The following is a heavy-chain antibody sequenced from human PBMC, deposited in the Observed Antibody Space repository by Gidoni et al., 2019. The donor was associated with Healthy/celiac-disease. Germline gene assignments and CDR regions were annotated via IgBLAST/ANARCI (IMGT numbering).Heavy chain of an antibody. Sequence: QVQLVESGGGVVQPGRSLRLSCAASGFTFSRYAMHWVRQAPGKGLEWVAVISYDGSNKYYADSVKGRFTISRDNSKNTLYLQMNSLRAEDTAVYYCARDTITMVRGVTLTDYYYYYGMDVWGQGTTVTVSS. CDR1: GFTFSRYA. CDR2: ISYDGSNK. J-gene: IGHJ6*02. V-gene: IGHV3-30-3*01. CDR3: ARDTITMVRGVTLTDYYYYYGMDV. D-gene: IGHD3-10*01.